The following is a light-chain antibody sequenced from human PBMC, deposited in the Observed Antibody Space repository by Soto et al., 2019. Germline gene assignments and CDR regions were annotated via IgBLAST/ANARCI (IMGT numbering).Light chain of an antibody. CDR2: DAS. CDR3: QQYDNLPTFT. CDR1: QDISNH. J-gene: IGKJ3*01. Sequence: DIQMTQSPSSLSASVGDRVTITCQASQDISNHLNWYQQKPGKAPKLLIYDASRLETGVPSSFSGSGSGTDFTFTITSLRPEDIATYSCQQYDNLPTFTFGPGTKVDIK. V-gene: IGKV1-33*01.